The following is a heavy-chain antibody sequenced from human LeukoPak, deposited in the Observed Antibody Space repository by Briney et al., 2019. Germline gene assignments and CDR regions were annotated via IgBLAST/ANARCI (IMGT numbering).Heavy chain of an antibody. V-gene: IGHV4-34*01. D-gene: IGHD3-3*01. CDR1: GGSFSGYY. J-gene: IGHJ3*02. CDR2: INHSGST. CDR3: ARHGTGFLEPNTFFDI. Sequence: PSETLSLTCAVYGGSFSGYYWSWIRQPPGKGLEWIGEINHSGSTNYNPSLKSRVTISVDTSKNQFSLKLSSVTAADTAVYYCARHGTGFLEPNTFFDIWGQGTMVTVSS.